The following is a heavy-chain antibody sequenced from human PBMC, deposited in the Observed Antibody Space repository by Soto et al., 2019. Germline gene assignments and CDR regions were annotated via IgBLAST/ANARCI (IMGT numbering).Heavy chain of an antibody. D-gene: IGHD3-16*02. J-gene: IGHJ4*02. CDR3: ARHYHGFDY. Sequence: GESLKISCKGSGYSFTTNWIAWVRQMPGKGLEWVGVIYFGDSDTRYSPSFQGQVTMSVDKSTTTAYLQWNNLKASDTAVYYCARHYHGFDYWGQGTPVTVSS. CDR1: GYSFTTNW. V-gene: IGHV5-51*01. CDR2: IYFGDSDT.